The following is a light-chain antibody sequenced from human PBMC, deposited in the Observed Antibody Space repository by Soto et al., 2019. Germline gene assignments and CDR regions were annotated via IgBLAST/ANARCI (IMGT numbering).Light chain of an antibody. Sequence: EIVLTQSPATLSLSPGERATLSCSASQIVTTYLAWYQQKPGQAPRLLIYDASTRATGIPARFSGSGSGTDFNLTIGSLEPEDFAVYYCQQRSNWPPSITFGQGTRLEIK. CDR3: QQRSNWPPSIT. V-gene: IGKV3-11*01. CDR1: QIVTTY. CDR2: DAS. J-gene: IGKJ5*01.